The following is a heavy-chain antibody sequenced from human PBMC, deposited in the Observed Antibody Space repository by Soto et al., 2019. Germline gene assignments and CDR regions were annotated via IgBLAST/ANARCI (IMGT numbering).Heavy chain of an antibody. CDR1: GGSISSSSYY. V-gene: IGHV4-39*01. CDR2: IYYSGST. Sequence: SETLSLTCTVSGGSISSSSYYWGWIRQPPGKGLEWIGSIYYSGSTSYNPSLKSRVTISVDTSKNQFSLKLSSVTAADTAVYYCATNYAYSYYYGMDVWGQGXTVTVYS. CDR3: ATNYAYSYYYGMDV. D-gene: IGHD4-4*01. J-gene: IGHJ6*02.